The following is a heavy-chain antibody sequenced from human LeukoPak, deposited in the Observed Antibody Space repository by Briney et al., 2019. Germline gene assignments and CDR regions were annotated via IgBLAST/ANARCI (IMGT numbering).Heavy chain of an antibody. CDR1: GGSVSSGSYY. V-gene: IGHV4-61*01. CDR3: ARAVPRQEDAFDI. Sequence: SETLSLTCTVSGGSVSSGSYYWSWIRQPPGKGLEWIGYICYSGSTNYNPSLKSRVTISVDTSKNQFSLKLSSVTAADTAVYYCARAVPRQEDAFDIWGQGTMVTVSS. CDR2: ICYSGST. J-gene: IGHJ3*02.